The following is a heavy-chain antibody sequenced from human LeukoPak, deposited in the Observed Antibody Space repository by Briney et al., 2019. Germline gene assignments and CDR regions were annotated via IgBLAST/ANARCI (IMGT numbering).Heavy chain of an antibody. CDR3: ARALYSGSYYYFDY. V-gene: IGHV5-51*01. D-gene: IGHD1-26*01. CDR1: GYILTNNW. Sequence: GESLKISCKISGYILTNNWIGWVRQVPGKGLEWMGLIYPGNSDTKYSPSFQGQVTFSVDKSISTAYLHWSSLRASDTAMYYCARALYSGSYYYFDYWGQGTLVTVSS. CDR2: IYPGNSDT. J-gene: IGHJ4*02.